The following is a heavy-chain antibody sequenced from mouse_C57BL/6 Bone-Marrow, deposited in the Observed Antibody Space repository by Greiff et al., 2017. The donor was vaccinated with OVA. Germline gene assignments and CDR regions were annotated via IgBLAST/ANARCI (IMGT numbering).Heavy chain of an antibody. CDR2: IYPRSGNT. CDR3: ARGGITTVVPYYSMDY. Sequence: QVQLKESGAELARPGASVKLSCKASGYTFTSYGISWVKQRTGQGLEWIGEIYPRSGNTYYNEKFKGKDTLTADKSSSTAYMELRSLTSEDSAVYFCARGGITTVVPYYSMDYWGQGTSVTVSS. V-gene: IGHV1-81*01. D-gene: IGHD1-1*01. CDR1: GYTFTSYG. J-gene: IGHJ4*01.